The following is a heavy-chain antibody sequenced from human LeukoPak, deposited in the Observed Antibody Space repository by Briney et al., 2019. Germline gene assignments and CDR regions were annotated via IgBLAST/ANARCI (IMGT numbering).Heavy chain of an antibody. V-gene: IGHV1-46*01. J-gene: IGHJ5*02. Sequence: ASVKVSCKASGHTFTSYYMHWVRQAPGQGLEWMGIINPSGGSTSYAQKFQGRVTMTRDTSTSTVYMELSSLRSEDTAVYYCARDRYTMVRGVTHGRTNWFDPWGQGTLVTVSS. CDR3: ARDRYTMVRGVTHGRTNWFDP. CDR2: INPSGGST. CDR1: GHTFTSYY. D-gene: IGHD3-10*01.